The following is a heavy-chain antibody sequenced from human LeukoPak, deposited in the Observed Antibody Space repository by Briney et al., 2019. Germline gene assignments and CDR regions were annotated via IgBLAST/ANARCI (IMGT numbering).Heavy chain of an antibody. Sequence: SETLSLTCAVYGGSFSGYYWSWIRKPPGKGWEWMGEINHSGSTNYNPSLTNRVTISRYTSKNQFSLKLSSVTAADTAVYYCARGAIWGSYRYSLYFDYWGQGTLVTVSS. V-gene: IGHV4-34*01. CDR2: INHSGST. D-gene: IGHD3-16*02. CDR3: ARGAIWGSYRYSLYFDY. CDR1: GGSFSGYY. J-gene: IGHJ4*02.